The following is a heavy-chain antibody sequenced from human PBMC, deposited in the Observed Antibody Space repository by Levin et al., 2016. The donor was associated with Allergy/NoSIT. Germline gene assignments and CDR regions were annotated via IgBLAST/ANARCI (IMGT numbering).Heavy chain of an antibody. D-gene: IGHD1-26*01. CDR2: IIPIFGTA. CDR1: GGTFSSYA. J-gene: IGHJ5*02. V-gene: IGHV1-69*06. Sequence: SVKVSCKASGGTFSSYAISWVRQAPGQGLEWMGGIIPIFGTANYAQKFQGRVTITADKSTSTAYMELSSLRSEDTAVYYCARGEPQLGATLWWSSWFDPWGQGTLVTVSS. CDR3: ARGEPQLGATLWWSSWFDP.